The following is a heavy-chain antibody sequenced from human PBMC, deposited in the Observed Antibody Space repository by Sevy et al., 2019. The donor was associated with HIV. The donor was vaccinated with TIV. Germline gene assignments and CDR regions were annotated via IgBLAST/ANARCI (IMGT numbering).Heavy chain of an antibody. V-gene: IGHV1-69*13. Sequence: ASVKVSCKASGGTFSSYAISWVRQAPGQGLEWMGGIIPIFGTANYAQKFQGRVTITADESTSTAYMELGSLRSEDTAVYYCARGFDYYGSGSPYYGMDVWGQGTTVTVSS. J-gene: IGHJ6*02. CDR2: IIPIFGTA. CDR1: GGTFSSYA. D-gene: IGHD3-10*01. CDR3: ARGFDYYGSGSPYYGMDV.